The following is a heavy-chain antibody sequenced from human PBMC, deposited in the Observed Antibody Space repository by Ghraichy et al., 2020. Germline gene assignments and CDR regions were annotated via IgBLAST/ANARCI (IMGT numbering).Heavy chain of an antibody. CDR1: GYTFTSYA. CDR3: VIDVVVTATGLGSPDWYFDL. V-gene: IGHV7-4-1*02. CDR2: INTNTGNP. J-gene: IGHJ2*01. D-gene: IGHD2-21*02. Sequence: ASVKVSCKASGYTFTSYAMNWVRQAPGQGLEWMGWINTNTGNPTYAQGFTGRFVFSLDTSVSTAYLQISSLKAEDTAVYYCVIDVVVTATGLGSPDWYFDLWGRGTLVTVSS.